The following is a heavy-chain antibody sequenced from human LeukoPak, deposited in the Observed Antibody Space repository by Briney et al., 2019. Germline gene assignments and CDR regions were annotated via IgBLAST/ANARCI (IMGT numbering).Heavy chain of an antibody. Sequence: PGGSLRLSCAASGFTFSSYSMNWVRQAPGKGLEWVSYISSSSSTIYYADSVKGRFTISRDNAKNSLYLQMNSLRAEDTAVYYCARDHRTWSEKEAFDIWGQGTMVTVSS. D-gene: IGHD3-3*01. V-gene: IGHV3-48*01. CDR2: ISSSSSTI. J-gene: IGHJ3*02. CDR1: GFTFSSYS. CDR3: ARDHRTWSEKEAFDI.